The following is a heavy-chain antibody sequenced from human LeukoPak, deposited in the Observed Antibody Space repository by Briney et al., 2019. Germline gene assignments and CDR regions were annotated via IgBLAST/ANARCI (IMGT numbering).Heavy chain of an antibody. D-gene: IGHD5-12*01. CDR2: IAHDGSSK. CDR1: GFIFSNYV. Sequence: GGSLRLSCGASGFIFSNYVMHWVRQAPGKGLEWVAVIAHDGSSKYYADSVKGRFTISRDNSKSTLYLQMNSLRAEDTAVYYCTKGSGYETSDYWGQGTLVTVSS. V-gene: IGHV3-30*18. CDR3: TKGSGYETSDY. J-gene: IGHJ4*02.